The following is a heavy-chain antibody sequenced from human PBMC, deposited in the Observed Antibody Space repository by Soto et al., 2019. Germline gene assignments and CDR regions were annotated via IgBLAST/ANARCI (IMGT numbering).Heavy chain of an antibody. CDR3: ARVPNYGDYVYYYYYMAV. V-gene: IGHV4-59*01. J-gene: IGHJ6*03. D-gene: IGHD4-17*01. CDR1: GGSIRRYY. Sequence: SETLSLPCTVHGGSIRRYYWSLIRQPPGKGLDWIGYFYSGGSTNYNPSLKSRVTISVDRSKNRFPLKLSSVTAADTAVYYCARVPNYGDYVYYYYYMAVWGKGTTVTVSS. CDR2: FYSGGST.